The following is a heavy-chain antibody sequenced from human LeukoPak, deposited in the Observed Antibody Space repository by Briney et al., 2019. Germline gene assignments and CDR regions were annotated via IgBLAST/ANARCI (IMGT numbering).Heavy chain of an antibody. CDR3: AKGTRASFDY. CDR1: GFTFSSYG. CDR2: ISYDGSNK. V-gene: IGHV3-30*18. D-gene: IGHD1-26*01. J-gene: IGHJ4*02. Sequence: PGRSLRLSCAASGFTFSSYGMHWVRQAPGKGLEWVAVISYDGSNKYYEDSVKGRFTISRDNSKNTLYLQMNSLRAEDTAVYYCAKGTRASFDYWGQGTLVTVSS.